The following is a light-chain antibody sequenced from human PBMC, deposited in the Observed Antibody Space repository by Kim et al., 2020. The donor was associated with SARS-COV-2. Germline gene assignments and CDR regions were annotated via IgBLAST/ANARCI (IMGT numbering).Light chain of an antibody. CDR3: QQNDITPFT. V-gene: IGKV1-39*01. CDR2: AAS. J-gene: IGKJ3*01. Sequence: DIQMTQSPSSLSASVGDRVTITCRTTQSISSHLNWYQQKPGRAPKRLISAASTLQGGVPSRFSGSGSETDFTLTISSLQPEDFATYFCQQNDITPFTFGPGTKVDIK. CDR1: QSISSH.